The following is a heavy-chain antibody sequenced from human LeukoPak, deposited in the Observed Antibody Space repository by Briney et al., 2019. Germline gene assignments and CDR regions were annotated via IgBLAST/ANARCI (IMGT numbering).Heavy chain of an antibody. V-gene: IGHV3-23*01. CDR1: GITFSSYA. J-gene: IGHJ3*02. Sequence: PGGSLRLSCAASGITFSSYAMSWVRQAPGKGLEWVSAISGSGGSTYYADSVKGRFTISRDNSKNTLYLQMNSLRAEDTAVYYCAKDPLRFLDRGARDAFDIWGQGTMVTVSS. CDR3: AKDPLRFLDRGARDAFDI. D-gene: IGHD3-3*01. CDR2: ISGSGGST.